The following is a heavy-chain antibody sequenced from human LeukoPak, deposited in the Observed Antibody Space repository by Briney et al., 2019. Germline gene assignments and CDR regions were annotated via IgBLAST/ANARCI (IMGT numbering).Heavy chain of an antibody. Sequence: ASVKLSCNVSGHTLSELPMYWVRQAPGEGLELMGGFDPDNDERIYAQKFRGRVTMTEDTSTNTAYMELSSLRSDDTAVYYCATEVTSIVPDYWGQGTLVTVSS. CDR1: GHTLSELP. J-gene: IGHJ4*02. V-gene: IGHV1-24*01. CDR2: FDPDNDER. CDR3: ATEVTSIVPDY. D-gene: IGHD2-21*02.